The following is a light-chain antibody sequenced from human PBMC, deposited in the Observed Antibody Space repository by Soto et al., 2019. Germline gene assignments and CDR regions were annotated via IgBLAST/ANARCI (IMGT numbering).Light chain of an antibody. CDR2: RAS. V-gene: IGKV3-20*01. Sequence: VMTQSPTTLSVSPGERATLSCRASHSVGSNLAWYQQKPGQAPKVLIYRASSRATGIPDRFSGSGSGTDFTLTISRLEPEDFAVYYCQQYGSSPLTFGGGTKVDIK. CDR1: HSVGSN. J-gene: IGKJ4*01. CDR3: QQYGSSPLT.